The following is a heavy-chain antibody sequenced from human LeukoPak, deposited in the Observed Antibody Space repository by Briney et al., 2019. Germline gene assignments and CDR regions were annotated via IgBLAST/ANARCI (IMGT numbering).Heavy chain of an antibody. D-gene: IGHD3-22*01. V-gene: IGHV3-33*01. J-gene: IGHJ4*02. Sequence: GGSLRLSCAASGFNFRSYGMHWVRQAPGKGLEWVALIWSDGSDKYYADSVKGRFTISRDNSKNTLYLQMNSLRAEDTAVYYCAREFYYHDSSGPPFDYWGQGTLVTVSS. CDR3: AREFYYHDSSGPPFDY. CDR1: GFNFRSYG. CDR2: IWSDGSDK.